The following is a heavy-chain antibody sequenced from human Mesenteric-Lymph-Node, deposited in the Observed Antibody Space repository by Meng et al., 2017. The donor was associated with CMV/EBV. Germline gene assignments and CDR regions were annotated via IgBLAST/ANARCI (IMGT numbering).Heavy chain of an antibody. D-gene: IGHD3-10*01. CDR1: GFTFSNYA. J-gene: IGHJ4*02. CDR3: ARRGSLARNPGPLDC. V-gene: IGHV3-30*04. CDR2: ISYDGINK. Sequence: GESLKISCAASGFTFSNYAMHWVRQAPGKGLDWVTIISYDGINKYYADSVEGRFTISRDNSKNTLYLQMNSLRTEDTAIYYCARRGSLARNPGPLDCWGQGTLVTVSS.